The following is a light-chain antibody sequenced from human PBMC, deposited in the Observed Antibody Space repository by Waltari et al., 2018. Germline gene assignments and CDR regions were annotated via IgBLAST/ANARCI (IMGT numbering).Light chain of an antibody. CDR1: SANIGSHY. CDR3: GTWDSGLSAHV. CDR2: ENK. J-gene: IGLJ1*01. Sequence: QSVLTQPPSVSAAPGQKVTISCSGSSANIGSHYVSWYQQLPGTAPKLLIYENKDRPSGIPDRISGSKSGTSATLGITGLQTGDEADYYCGTWDSGLSAHVFGSGTKVIVL. V-gene: IGLV1-51*02.